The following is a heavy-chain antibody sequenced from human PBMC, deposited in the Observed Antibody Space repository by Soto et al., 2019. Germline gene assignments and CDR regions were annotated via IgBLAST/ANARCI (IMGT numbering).Heavy chain of an antibody. CDR2: IYYSGST. CDR1: GGSIRSYY. Sequence: QVQLQESGPGLVKPSETMSLTCTVSGGSIRSYYWSWIRQPPGKGLEWIGYIYYSGSTHYNPSLKSRVTISVDPSKNQFSLKLSYVTAADTAVYYCARLRGSGRFGMDVWGQGTTVTVSS. J-gene: IGHJ6*02. D-gene: IGHD3-10*01. V-gene: IGHV4-59*01. CDR3: ARLRGSGRFGMDV.